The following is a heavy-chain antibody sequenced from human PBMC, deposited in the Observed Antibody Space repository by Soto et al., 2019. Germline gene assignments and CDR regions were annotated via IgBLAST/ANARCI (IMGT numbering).Heavy chain of an antibody. J-gene: IGHJ6*02. CDR1: GFTFTTAW. CDR2: IKSKTDGGTT. D-gene: IGHD1-26*01. V-gene: IGHV3-15*07. Sequence: PGGSLRLSCAASGFTFTTAWINWVRQAPGKGLEWVGRIKSKTDGGTTDYAAPVKGRFTISRDDSKNTLYLQMNSLKTEDTAVYYCTTSSGSYYDYYYYYGMDVWGQGTTVTVSS. CDR3: TTSSGSYYDYYYYYGMDV.